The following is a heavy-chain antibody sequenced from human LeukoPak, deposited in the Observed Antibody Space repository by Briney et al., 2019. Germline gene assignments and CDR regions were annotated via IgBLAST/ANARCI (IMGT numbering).Heavy chain of an antibody. CDR2: IIPVFGTA. CDR1: GGSFSFSSFT. J-gene: IGHJ5*02. V-gene: IGHV1-69*13. CDR3: VRDTSPLPA. Sequence: WASVKVSCKVSGGSFSFSSFTISWVRQTPGQGLEWMGGIIPVFGTANYAQKFQDRVTITADESTSTAYMELRSLKSEDTAVYYCVRDTSPLPAWGQGTLVTVSS.